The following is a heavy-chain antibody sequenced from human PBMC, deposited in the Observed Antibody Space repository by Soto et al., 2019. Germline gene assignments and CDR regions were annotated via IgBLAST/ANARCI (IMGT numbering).Heavy chain of an antibody. Sequence: GGSLKISCKGSGYSFSSYWISWVRQMPGKGLEWMGRIDPSDSYTNYSPSFQGHVTISADKSLSTAYLQWSSLKASDSAMYYCARQSGYDDSYYYYGMDVWGQGTTVTVSS. V-gene: IGHV5-10-1*01. CDR3: ARQSGYDDSYYYYGMDV. CDR2: IDPSDSYT. D-gene: IGHD5-12*01. CDR1: GYSFSSYW. J-gene: IGHJ6*02.